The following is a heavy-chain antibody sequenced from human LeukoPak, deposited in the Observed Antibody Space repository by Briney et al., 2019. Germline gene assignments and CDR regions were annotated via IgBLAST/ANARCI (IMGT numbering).Heavy chain of an antibody. D-gene: IGHD2-2*02. V-gene: IGHV3-53*01. J-gene: IGHJ1*01. CDR1: NISVSDHF. CDR2: LYTGGST. Sequence: PGGSLRLSCAASNISVSDHFMTWVRQAPGQGLECFAVLYTGGSTFYADSVQGRLIISRDNSLNTLFLQMDNLRGDDTAVYYCTSSRYKSGPRPRYFQHWGQGTLVTVSS. CDR3: TSSRYKSGPRPRYFQH.